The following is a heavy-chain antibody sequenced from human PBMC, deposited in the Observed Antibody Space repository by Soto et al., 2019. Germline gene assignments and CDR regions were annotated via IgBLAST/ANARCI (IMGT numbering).Heavy chain of an antibody. CDR1: GGSISSSSYY. Sequence: SETLSLTCTVSGGSISSSSYYWGWIRQPPGKGLEWIGSIYYSGSTYYNPSLKSRVTISVDTSKNQFSLKLSSVTAADTAVYYCARQGRITMIVVVIRKDYYYGMDVWGQGTTVTVSS. CDR2: IYYSGST. V-gene: IGHV4-39*01. D-gene: IGHD3-22*01. J-gene: IGHJ6*02. CDR3: ARQGRITMIVVVIRKDYYYGMDV.